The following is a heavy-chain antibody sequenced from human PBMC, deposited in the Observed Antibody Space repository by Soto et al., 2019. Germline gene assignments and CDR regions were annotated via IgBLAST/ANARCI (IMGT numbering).Heavy chain of an antibody. Sequence: SETLSLTCTVSGVSISSYYWSWVRQPPGKGLEWIVYIYYSGSTNYNPSLKSRVTISVDTSKNQFSLKLSYVTAADTAVYYCARELNYYDSSGYYPGDAFDIWGQGTMVTVSS. CDR2: IYYSGST. J-gene: IGHJ3*02. D-gene: IGHD3-22*01. V-gene: IGHV4-59*01. CDR1: GVSISSYY. CDR3: ARELNYYDSSGYYPGDAFDI.